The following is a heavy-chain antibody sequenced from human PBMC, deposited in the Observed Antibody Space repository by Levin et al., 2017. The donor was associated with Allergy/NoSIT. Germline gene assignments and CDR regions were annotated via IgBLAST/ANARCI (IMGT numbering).Heavy chain of an antibody. D-gene: IGHD3-22*01. CDR2: ISSNSDYI. CDR1: GFTFSHYT. Sequence: NTGGSLRLSCAASGFTFSHYTLAWVRQAPGKGLEWVSSISSNSDYIFYADSVKGRFTISRDNAEDSLYLQMNSLTAEDTAVYYCARARYYDTSGYYYLDFWGQGTPVTVSS. V-gene: IGHV3-21*01. CDR3: ARARYYDTSGYYYLDF. J-gene: IGHJ4*02.